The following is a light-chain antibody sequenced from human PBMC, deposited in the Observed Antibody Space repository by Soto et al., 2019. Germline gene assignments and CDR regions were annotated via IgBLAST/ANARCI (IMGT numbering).Light chain of an antibody. CDR2: GAS. J-gene: IGKJ4*01. CDR3: QFYDSLPLLT. Sequence: DIQMTQSPSSLSASVGDRVTITCRASQYIGDFLNWYQQTPGKPPKLLIFGASNLQTGVPSRFSGSGSGTHITFTISSLQPEDIATYYCQFYDSLPLLTFGGGTKVDIK. V-gene: IGKV1-33*01. CDR1: QYIGDF.